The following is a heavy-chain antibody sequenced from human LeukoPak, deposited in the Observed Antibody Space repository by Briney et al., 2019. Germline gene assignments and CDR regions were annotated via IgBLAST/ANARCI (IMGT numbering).Heavy chain of an antibody. CDR1: GFTSSSYG. Sequence: PTGGSLRLSCAASGFTSSSYGMHWVRQAPGKGLGWVAFIRYDGSNKYYTDSVKCRFTISRDNSKNTLYLQMNSLRAEDTAVYYCAKGPYDYGDYYYWGQGTLVTVSS. V-gene: IGHV3-30*02. CDR3: AKGPYDYGDYYY. J-gene: IGHJ4*02. D-gene: IGHD4-17*01. CDR2: IRYDGSNK.